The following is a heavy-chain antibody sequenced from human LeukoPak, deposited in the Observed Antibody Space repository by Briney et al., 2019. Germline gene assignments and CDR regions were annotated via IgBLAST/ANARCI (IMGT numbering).Heavy chain of an antibody. V-gene: IGHV4-59*08. Sequence: SETLSLTCAVSGFSISRGYYWICIRQPPGKGLEWIGYIYYNGNTNYIPSLKSRVTISVDTSKNQFSLRLSSVTAADTAVYYCARNGNWNYVDYWGQGTLVTVSS. D-gene: IGHD1-1*01. CDR3: ARNGNWNYVDY. CDR2: IYYNGNT. J-gene: IGHJ4*02. CDR1: GFSISRGYY.